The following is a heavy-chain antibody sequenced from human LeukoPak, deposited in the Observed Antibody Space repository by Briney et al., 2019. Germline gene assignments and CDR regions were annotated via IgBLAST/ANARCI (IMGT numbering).Heavy chain of an antibody. Sequence: GGSLRLSCAASGLTFTDFWMNWVRLTPGRGPEWLANINPDGNEKYYVDSVKGRFAISRDNAKNEVYLEMNSLRAEDTGVYYCSGRDSSRSPRAYWGQGTLVSVSS. CDR1: GLTFTDFW. D-gene: IGHD2-2*01. CDR2: INPDGNEK. V-gene: IGHV3-7*01. CDR3: SGRDSSRSPRAY. J-gene: IGHJ4*02.